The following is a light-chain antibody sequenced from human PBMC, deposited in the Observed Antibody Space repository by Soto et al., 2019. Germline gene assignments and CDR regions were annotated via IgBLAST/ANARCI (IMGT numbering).Light chain of an antibody. V-gene: IGLV1-40*01. CDR1: SSNIGAGYD. J-gene: IGLJ7*01. CDR2: ANS. CDR3: QSYASSLSGSV. Sequence: QSVLTQPPSVSGAPGQRVTISCTGSSSNIGAGYDVHWYQQLPGTAPKLLISANSNRPSGVPDRFSGSKSGTSASLAITGLQAEDEADYYCQSYASSLSGSVFGGGTQLTVL.